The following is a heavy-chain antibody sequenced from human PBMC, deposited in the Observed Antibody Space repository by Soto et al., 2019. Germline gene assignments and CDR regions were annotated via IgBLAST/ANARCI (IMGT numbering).Heavy chain of an antibody. CDR3: VRSVRGQYYHYYYGMDV. Sequence: ASVKVSCKASGYTFTSYGISWVRQAPGQGLEWMGWISAYNGNTNYAQKLQGRVTMTTDTSTSTAYMELRSLRSDDTAVYYCVRSVRGQYYHYYYGMDVWGQVTTVTVSS. D-gene: IGHD1-26*01. J-gene: IGHJ6*02. CDR1: GYTFTSYG. V-gene: IGHV1-18*01. CDR2: ISAYNGNT.